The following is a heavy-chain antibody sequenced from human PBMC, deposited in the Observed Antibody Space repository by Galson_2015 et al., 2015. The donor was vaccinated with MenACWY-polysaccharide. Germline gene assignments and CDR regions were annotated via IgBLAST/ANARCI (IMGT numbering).Heavy chain of an antibody. CDR2: IWYDGSNK. CDR1: GFTFSSYG. J-gene: IGHJ6*02. Sequence: SLRLSCAASGFTFSSYGMHWVRQAPGKGLEWVAVIWYDGSNKYYADSVKGRFTISRDNSKNTLYLQMNSLRAEDTAVYYCARDLGYDTLTGYYQYGMDVWGQGTTVTVSS. D-gene: IGHD3-9*01. CDR3: ARDLGYDTLTGYYQYGMDV. V-gene: IGHV3-33*01.